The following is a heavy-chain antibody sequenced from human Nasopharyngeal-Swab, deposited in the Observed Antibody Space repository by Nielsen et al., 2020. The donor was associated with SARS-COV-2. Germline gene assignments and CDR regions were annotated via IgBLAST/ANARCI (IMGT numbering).Heavy chain of an antibody. J-gene: IGHJ4*02. D-gene: IGHD3-22*01. CDR2: ISGSGGST. CDR3: AKGPRRYYYDSREGPY. Sequence: GESLKISCAASGFTFSSYAMSWVRQAPGKGLEWVSAISGSGGSTYYADSVKGRFTISRDNSKNTLYLQMNSLRAEDTAVYYCAKGPRRYYYDSREGPYWGQGTLVTVSS. V-gene: IGHV3-23*01. CDR1: GFTFSSYA.